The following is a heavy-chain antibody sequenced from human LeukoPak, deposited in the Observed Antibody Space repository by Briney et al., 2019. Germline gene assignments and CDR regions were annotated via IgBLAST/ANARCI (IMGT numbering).Heavy chain of an antibody. J-gene: IGHJ4*02. Sequence: GRSVGLPCAASGFTFRHPWMDWARQAPAKGLEWVSYITSSSSYIYYADSVKGRFAVSRDNAKNSLYLQMNSLRAEDTAIYYCARDPDYSSSGDIDYWGQGTLLTVSS. CDR1: GFTFRHPW. CDR2: ITSSSSYI. CDR3: ARDPDYSSSGDIDY. V-gene: IGHV3-21*01. D-gene: IGHD6-6*01.